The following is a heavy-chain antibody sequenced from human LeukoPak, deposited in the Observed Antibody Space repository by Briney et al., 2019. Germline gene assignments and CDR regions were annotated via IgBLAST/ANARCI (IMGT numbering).Heavy chain of an antibody. V-gene: IGHV1-2*02. Sequence: ASVKVSCKASGYTFIGYYMHWVRQAPGQGLEWMGWINPNSGGTNYAQKFQGRVTMTRDTSISTAYMELSRLRSDDTAVYYCARVGPDYDIMFDYWGQGTLVTVSS. CDR3: ARVGPDYDIMFDY. J-gene: IGHJ4*02. CDR2: INPNSGGT. CDR1: GYTFIGYY. D-gene: IGHD3-22*01.